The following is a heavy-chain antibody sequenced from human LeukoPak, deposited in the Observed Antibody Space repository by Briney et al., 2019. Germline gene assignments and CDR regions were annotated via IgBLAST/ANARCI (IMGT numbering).Heavy chain of an antibody. CDR1: GGSFSGDF. J-gene: IGHJ4*02. D-gene: IGHD6-13*01. CDR3: ARGVYIAAAQYGY. CDR2: INHSGST. V-gene: IGHV4-34*01. Sequence: ASETLSLTCVVYGGSFSGDFWSWIRQPPGKGLEWIGEINHSGSTNYNASLKSRVIISVDTSKNQFSLKLRSVTAADTAVYFCARGVYIAAAQYGYWGQGTLVTVSS.